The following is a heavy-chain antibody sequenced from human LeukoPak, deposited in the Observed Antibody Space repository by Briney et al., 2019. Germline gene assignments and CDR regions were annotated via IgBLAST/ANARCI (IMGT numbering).Heavy chain of an antibody. CDR2: ISSGGAGT. CDR3: GRGGSSGYYYNAFDL. V-gene: IGHV3-69-1*02. Sequence: GGSLRLSCVASGFTFSDYAMTWVRQAPGKGLESVSIISSGGAGTYYADSVNGRFTISRDTAKNSLFLQMNSLRAEDTAVYYCGRGGSSGYYYNAFDLWGQGTRVTVSS. CDR1: GFTFSDYA. D-gene: IGHD3-22*01. J-gene: IGHJ3*01.